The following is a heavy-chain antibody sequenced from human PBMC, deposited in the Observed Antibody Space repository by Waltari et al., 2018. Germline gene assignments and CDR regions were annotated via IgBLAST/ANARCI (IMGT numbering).Heavy chain of an antibody. V-gene: IGHV3-33*01. CDR3: ARDGGRFGELPVY. CDR2: IWYDGSNK. CDR1: GLAFSSDG. D-gene: IGHD3-10*01. J-gene: IGHJ4*02. Sequence: QVQLVESGGGVVQPGRSLRLSCAASGLAFSSDGMHGVRQAPGKGLEWVAVIWYDGSNKYYADSVKGRFTISRDNSKNTLYLQMNSLRAEDTAVYYCARDGGRFGELPVYWGQGTLVTVSS.